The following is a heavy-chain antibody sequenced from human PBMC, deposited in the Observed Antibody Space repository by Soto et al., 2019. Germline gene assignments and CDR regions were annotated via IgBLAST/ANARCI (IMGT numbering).Heavy chain of an antibody. CDR1: TLSFRSYA. Sequence: GGSLRLSCAASTLSFRSYAMTWVRQAPGKGLEWVSGISGSGGSTYYADSVKGRFTISRDNSKNTLYLQMNSLTAEDTAVYYSANLQGCSGSSCYPLGPFDSWGQGTLATVS. J-gene: IGHJ4*02. D-gene: IGHD2-15*01. CDR2: ISGSGGST. CDR3: ANLQGCSGSSCYPLGPFDS. V-gene: IGHV3-23*01.